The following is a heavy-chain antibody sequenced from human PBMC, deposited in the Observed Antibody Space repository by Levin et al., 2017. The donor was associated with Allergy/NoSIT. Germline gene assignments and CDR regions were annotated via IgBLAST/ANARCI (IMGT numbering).Heavy chain of an antibody. Sequence: SETLSLTCAVYGGSFSGYYWSWIRQPPGKGLEWIGEINHSGSTNYNPSLKSRVTISVDTSKNQFSLKLSSVTAADTAVYYCARGDILTGYYSGRYFDYWGQGTLVTVSS. V-gene: IGHV4-34*01. D-gene: IGHD3-9*01. J-gene: IGHJ4*02. CDR2: INHSGST. CDR3: ARGDILTGYYSGRYFDY. CDR1: GGSFSGYY.